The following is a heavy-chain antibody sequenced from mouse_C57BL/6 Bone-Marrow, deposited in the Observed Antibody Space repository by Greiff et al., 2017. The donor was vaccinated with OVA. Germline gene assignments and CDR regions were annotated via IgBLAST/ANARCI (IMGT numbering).Heavy chain of an antibody. CDR1: GYTFTSYG. V-gene: IGHV1-81*01. CDR3: ATTVVERDARDY. D-gene: IGHD1-1*01. CDR2: IYPRSGNT. J-gene: IGHJ4*01. Sequence: QVQLKESGAELARPGASVKLSCKASGYTFTSYGISWVKQRTGQGLEWIGEIYPRSGNTYYNEKFKGKATLTADKSSSTAYMELRSLTSEDSAVYCCATTVVERDARDYWGQGTSVTVSS.